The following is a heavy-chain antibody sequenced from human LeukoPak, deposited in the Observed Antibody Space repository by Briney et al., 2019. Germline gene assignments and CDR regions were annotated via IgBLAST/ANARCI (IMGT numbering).Heavy chain of an antibody. J-gene: IGHJ4*02. Sequence: SETLSLTCAVSGGSISSSNWWSWVRPPPGKGLEWIGEINHSGSTNYNPSLKSRVTISVDTSKNQFSLKLSSVTAADTAVYYCARGRRPYYFDYWGQGTLVTVSS. CDR2: INHSGST. CDR3: ARGRRPYYFDY. CDR1: GGSISSSNW. V-gene: IGHV4-4*02.